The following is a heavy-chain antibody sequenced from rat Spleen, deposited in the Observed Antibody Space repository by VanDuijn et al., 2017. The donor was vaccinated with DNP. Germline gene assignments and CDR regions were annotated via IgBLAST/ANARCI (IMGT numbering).Heavy chain of an antibody. D-gene: IGHD1-2*01. CDR3: AKYGSSYTTMDA. CDR2: IGYSGST. J-gene: IGHJ4*01. Sequence: EVQLQESGPGLVKPSQSLSLTCSVTGYSITSNYWGWIRKFPGNKMEWIGHIGYSGSTTYNPSLKSRISITRDASKNQFLLQLNSVTTEDTATYYCAKYGSSYTTMDAWGQGTSVTVSS. V-gene: IGHV3-1*01. CDR1: GYSITSNY.